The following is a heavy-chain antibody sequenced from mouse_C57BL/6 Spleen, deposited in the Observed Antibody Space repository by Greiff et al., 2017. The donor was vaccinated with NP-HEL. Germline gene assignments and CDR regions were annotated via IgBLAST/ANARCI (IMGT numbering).Heavy chain of an antibody. CDR2: INPNNGGT. Sequence: EVQLQQSGPELVKPGASVKMSCKASGYTFTDYNMHWVKQSHGKSLEGIGYINPNNGGTSYNQKFKGKATLTVNKSSSTAYLELRSLTSEDSGVYYCARDLVITTVVDTHYAMDYWGQGTSVTVSS. J-gene: IGHJ4*01. D-gene: IGHD1-1*01. CDR1: GYTFTDYN. V-gene: IGHV1-22*01. CDR3: ARDLVITTVVDTHYAMDY.